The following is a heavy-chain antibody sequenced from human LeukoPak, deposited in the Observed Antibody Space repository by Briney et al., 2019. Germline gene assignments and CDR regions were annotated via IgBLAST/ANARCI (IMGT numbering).Heavy chain of an antibody. Sequence: GGSLRLSCVVSGFTFSGSAVHWVRQASGKGLEWVGRIRSKASNYATAYAASVKGRFTISRDDSKNTAYLQMNSLKTEDTAVYYCTGDNFDSSVKFDYWGQGTLVTVSS. CDR1: GFTFSGSA. CDR3: TGDNFDSSVKFDY. V-gene: IGHV3-73*01. CDR2: IRSKASNYAT. D-gene: IGHD3-22*01. J-gene: IGHJ4*02.